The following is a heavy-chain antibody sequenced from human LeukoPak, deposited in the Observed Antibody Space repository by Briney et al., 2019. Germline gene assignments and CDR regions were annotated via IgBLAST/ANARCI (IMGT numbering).Heavy chain of an antibody. CDR3: ARHTELGGDFDY. Sequence: KPSETLSLTCTVSGGSISNYYWSWIWQPPGKGLELIGYSYYSGSTNNNPTLKSRVTISVDTSKNQFSLKLSSVTAADTALYYCARHTELGGDFDYWGQGTLVTVSS. CDR2: SYYSGST. D-gene: IGHD1-14*01. V-gene: IGHV4-59*08. J-gene: IGHJ4*02. CDR1: GGSISNYY.